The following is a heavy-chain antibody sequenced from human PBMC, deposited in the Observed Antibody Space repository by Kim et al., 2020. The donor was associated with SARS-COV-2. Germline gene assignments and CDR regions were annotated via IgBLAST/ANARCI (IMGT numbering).Heavy chain of an antibody. V-gene: IGHV4-59*13. Sequence: SETLSLTCTASGGSISSYYWSWIRQPPGKGLEWIGYIYYSGSTNYNPSLKSRVTISVDTSKNQFSLKLSSVTAADTAVYYCARDPLDSRPLWGQGTLATVSS. CDR2: IYYSGST. J-gene: IGHJ4*02. CDR1: GGSISSYY. D-gene: IGHD3-22*01. CDR3: ARDPLDSRPL.